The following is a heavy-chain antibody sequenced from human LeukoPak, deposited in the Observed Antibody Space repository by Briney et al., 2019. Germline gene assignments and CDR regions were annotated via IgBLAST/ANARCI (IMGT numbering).Heavy chain of an antibody. CDR3: ARLSGGYNLGWFDR. J-gene: IGHJ5*02. D-gene: IGHD2-15*01. V-gene: IGHV4-59*01. CDR1: GGSISNND. CDR2: IYYSGST. Sequence: SETLSLTCSVSGGSISNNDWSWIRQPPAQGLEWIGYIYYSGSTNYNTSPHSRVPISVDTSNNQFSLMLSSVTSADTALHYCARLSGGYNLGWFDRWGQGTLVTVS.